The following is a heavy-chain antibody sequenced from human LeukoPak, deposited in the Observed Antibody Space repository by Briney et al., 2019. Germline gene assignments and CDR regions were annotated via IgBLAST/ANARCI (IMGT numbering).Heavy chain of an antibody. D-gene: IGHD6-19*01. CDR3: ARVTAVTGEIGYWYFDL. CDR2: LYFSGSA. V-gene: IGHV4-30-4*07. J-gene: IGHJ2*01. Sequence: SETLSLTCTVSGGSISSSGYSWGWIRQPPGKGLEWIGYLYFSGSAICRPSLKSRVTFSLDTSKNQFSLRLNSVTAADTAVYYCARVTAVTGEIGYWYFDLWGRGTLVTVSS. CDR1: GGSISSSGYS.